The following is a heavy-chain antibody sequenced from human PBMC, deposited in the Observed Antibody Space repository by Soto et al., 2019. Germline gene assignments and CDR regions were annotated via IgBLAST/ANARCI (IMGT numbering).Heavy chain of an antibody. CDR3: AKDSTEWLHNGWFDP. Sequence: EVQLLESGGGLVQPGGSLRLSCAASGFTFSSYAMSWVRQAPGKGLEWVSAISGSGGSTYYADSVKGRFTISRDNSKNTLYLHMNSLRAEDTAVYYCAKDSTEWLHNGWFDPWGQGTLVTVSS. J-gene: IGHJ5*02. D-gene: IGHD3-3*01. V-gene: IGHV3-23*01. CDR2: ISGSGGST. CDR1: GFTFSSYA.